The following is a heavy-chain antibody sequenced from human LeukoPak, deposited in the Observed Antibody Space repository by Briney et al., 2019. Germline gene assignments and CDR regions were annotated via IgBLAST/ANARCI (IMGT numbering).Heavy chain of an antibody. D-gene: IGHD2-2*02. CDR2: INHSGST. Sequence: SETLSLTCAVYGGSFSGYYWSWIRQPPGKGLEWIGEINHSGSTNYNPSLKSRVTISVDTSKNQFSLKLSSVTAADTAVYYCARPPSILGYCSSTSCYIRLYYFDYWGQGTLVTVSS. CDR1: GGSFSGYY. CDR3: ARPPSILGYCSSTSCYIRLYYFDY. J-gene: IGHJ4*02. V-gene: IGHV4-34*01.